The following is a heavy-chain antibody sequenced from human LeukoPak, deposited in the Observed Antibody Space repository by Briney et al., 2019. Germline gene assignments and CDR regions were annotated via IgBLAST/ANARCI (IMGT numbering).Heavy chain of an antibody. J-gene: IGHJ6*02. CDR3: ARDYYDSSGYYYYGMDV. D-gene: IGHD3-22*01. V-gene: IGHV1-3*01. CDR2: INAGNGNT. Sequence: GASVKVSCKASGGTFSSYAISWVRQAPGQGLEWMGWINAGNGNTKYSQKFQGRVTITRDTSASTAYMELSSLRSEDTAVYYCARDYYDSSGYYYYGMDVWGQGTTVTVSS. CDR1: GGTFSSYA.